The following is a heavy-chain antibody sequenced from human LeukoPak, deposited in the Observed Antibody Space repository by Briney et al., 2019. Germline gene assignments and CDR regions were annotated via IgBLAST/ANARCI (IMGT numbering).Heavy chain of an antibody. J-gene: IGHJ4*02. V-gene: IGHV4-59*01. CDR1: GGSISSYY. Sequence: SETLSLTCTVSGGSISSYYWSWIRQPPGKGLEWIGYIYYSGSTNYNPSLKSRVTISVDTSKNQFSLKLSSVTAADTAVYYCARVPGDDILTGYYQYYFDQLGQGTLVTVSS. D-gene: IGHD3-9*01. CDR3: ARVPGDDILTGYYQYYFDQ. CDR2: IYYSGST.